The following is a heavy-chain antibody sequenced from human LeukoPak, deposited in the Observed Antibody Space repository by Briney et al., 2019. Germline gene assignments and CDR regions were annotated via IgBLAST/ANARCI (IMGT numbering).Heavy chain of an antibody. V-gene: IGHV4-4*02. D-gene: IGHD2-21*02. CDR3: ARSPCGADCYFDS. Sequence: PSGTLSLTCAVSGGSISSSNWWNWVRQPPGKGLEWIGEIYLSGRTTYSPSLKSRATISADKSKNQFSLRLSSVTAADTAVYYCARSPCGADCYFDSWGQGTLVTVSS. J-gene: IGHJ4*02. CDR2: IYLSGRT. CDR1: GGSISSSNW.